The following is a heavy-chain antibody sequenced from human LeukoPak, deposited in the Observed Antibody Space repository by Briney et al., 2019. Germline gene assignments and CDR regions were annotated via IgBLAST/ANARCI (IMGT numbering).Heavy chain of an antibody. J-gene: IGHJ6*03. D-gene: IGHD3-10*01. CDR2: IRYDGSNK. Sequence: GGSLRLSCAASGFTFSSYGMHWVRQAPGKGLEWVAFIRYDGSNKYYADSVKGRFTISRDNSKNTLYLQMNSLRAEDTAVYYCAKSGHLWFGEDYYMDVWGKGTTVTVSS. CDR1: GFTFSSYG. CDR3: AKSGHLWFGEDYYMDV. V-gene: IGHV3-30*02.